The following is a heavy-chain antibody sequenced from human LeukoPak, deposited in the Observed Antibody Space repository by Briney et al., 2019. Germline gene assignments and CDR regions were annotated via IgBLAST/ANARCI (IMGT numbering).Heavy chain of an antibody. J-gene: IGHJ4*02. V-gene: IGHV3-23*01. CDR1: GFTFSSAA. CDR3: AKGPQLGSGYHRGY. CDR2: ITGSDDRT. D-gene: IGHD3-22*01. Sequence: GGSLRLSCAASGFTFSSAAMTWVRQAPGKGLEWVSTITGSDDRTYYADSVKGRFTISRDYSKNTLHLQMNSLRVEDTAIYYCAKGPQLGSGYHRGYWGQGTLVTVSS.